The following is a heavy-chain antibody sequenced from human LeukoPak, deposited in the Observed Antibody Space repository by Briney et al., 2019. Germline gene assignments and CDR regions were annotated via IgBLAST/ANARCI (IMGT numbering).Heavy chain of an antibody. V-gene: IGHV4-38-2*02. J-gene: IGHJ4*02. CDR3: ARCVVGATLFDY. CDR1: GSSINSGLY. Sequence: PSESLSLTCTVSGSSINSGLYWGWIRQPPGKGLEWIGSIYHSGSTHYKSSLKSRVTISVDTSKNQFSLKLSSVTAADTAVYYCARCVVGATLFDYWGQGTLVTVSS. CDR2: IYHSGST. D-gene: IGHD1-26*01.